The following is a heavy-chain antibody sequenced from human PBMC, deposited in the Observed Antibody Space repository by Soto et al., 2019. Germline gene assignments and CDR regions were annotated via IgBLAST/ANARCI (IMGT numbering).Heavy chain of an antibody. CDR3: AKWSGFGDL. CDR2: ITRSADLS. CDR1: GFAFSSDS. Sequence: VQLLESGGGLVQPGGSLRLSCEASGFAFSSDSITWVRQAPGKGLEYVSGITRSADLSFYADSVRGRFTVSRDNSKNTAYLQMNSLRVEDTAVYYCAKWSGFGDLWGQGTLVTVSS. J-gene: IGHJ4*02. D-gene: IGHD3-10*01. V-gene: IGHV3-23*01.